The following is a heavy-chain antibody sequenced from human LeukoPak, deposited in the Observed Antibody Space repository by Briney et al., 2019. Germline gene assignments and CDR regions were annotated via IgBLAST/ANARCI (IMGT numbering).Heavy chain of an antibody. D-gene: IGHD2/OR15-2a*01. CDR3: ARGIGVDY. Sequence: GGSLRLSCAASGFTVSSNYMAWVRQAPGKGLEWVSFNNSGGTTYYADSVKGRFTISRDNSKNTLYLQMNSLRVEDTAVYYCARGIGVDYWGQGTLVTVSP. J-gene: IGHJ4*02. CDR2: NNSGGTT. CDR1: GFTVSSNY. V-gene: IGHV3-66*01.